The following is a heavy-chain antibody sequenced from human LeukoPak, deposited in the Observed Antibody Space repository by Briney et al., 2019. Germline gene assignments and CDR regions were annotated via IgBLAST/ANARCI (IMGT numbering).Heavy chain of an antibody. CDR2: IYYSGST. Sequence: SETLSLTCTVSGGSISSSSYYWGWIRQPPGKGLEWIGSIYYSGSTYYNPSLKSRVTISVDTSKNQFSLKLSSVTAADTAFYYCAREEYSSDWYGHDSWGQGTLVTVSS. V-gene: IGHV4-39*07. D-gene: IGHD6-13*01. CDR3: AREEYSSDWYGHDS. J-gene: IGHJ4*02. CDR1: GGSISSSSYY.